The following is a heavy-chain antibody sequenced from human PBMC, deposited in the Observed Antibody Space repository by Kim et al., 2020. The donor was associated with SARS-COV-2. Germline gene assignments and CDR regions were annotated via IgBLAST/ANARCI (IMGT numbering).Heavy chain of an antibody. CDR3: AAASLLWFGESIFDY. J-gene: IGHJ4*02. CDR1: GYTLTELS. D-gene: IGHD3-10*01. CDR2: FDPEYGET. V-gene: IGHV1-24*01. Sequence: ASVKVSCKVSGYTLTELSMHWVRQAPGKGLEWMGGFDPEYGETIYAQKFQGRVTMTEDTSTDTAYMELSSLRSEDTAIYYCAAASLLWFGESIFDYWGQGTLVTVSS.